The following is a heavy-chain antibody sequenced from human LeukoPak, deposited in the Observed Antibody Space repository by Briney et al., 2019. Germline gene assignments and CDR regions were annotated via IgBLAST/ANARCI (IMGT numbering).Heavy chain of an antibody. Sequence: GASVKVSCKASGYTFTSYGISWVRQAPGQGLGWMGWISAYNGNTNYAQKLQGRGTMTTDTSTSTAYMELRSLRSDDTAVYYCARGVGYSSSWYYYYYYYMDVWGKGTTVTVSS. CDR2: ISAYNGNT. V-gene: IGHV1-18*01. J-gene: IGHJ6*03. D-gene: IGHD6-13*01. CDR1: GYTFTSYG. CDR3: ARGVGYSSSWYYYYYYYMDV.